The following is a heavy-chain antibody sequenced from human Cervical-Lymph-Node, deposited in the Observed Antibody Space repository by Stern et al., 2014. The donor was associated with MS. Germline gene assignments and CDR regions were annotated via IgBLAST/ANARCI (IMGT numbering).Heavy chain of an antibody. CDR2: IIPLFGSA. D-gene: IGHD3-3*01. CDR1: GGTFSSSA. Sequence: QVQLVQSGAEVKKPGSSVKVSCKASGGTFSSSAISWVRQAPGQGIEWMGGIIPLFGSANYAHKLEDRVTITADESTSTAYMELSSLTSEDTAVYYCARAPDLGQGAFDVWGQGTMVTVSS. J-gene: IGHJ3*01. CDR3: ARAPDLGQGAFDV. V-gene: IGHV1-69*01.